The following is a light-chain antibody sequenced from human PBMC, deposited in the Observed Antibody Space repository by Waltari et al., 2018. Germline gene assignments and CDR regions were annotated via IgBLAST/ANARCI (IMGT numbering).Light chain of an antibody. V-gene: IGKV4-1*01. Sequence: DIVMTQSPESLAVSLGERATINCKSSQSLISTSNNKNFLAWYQVKLGQPPKLRFYWSFTWQSGVPDRFSGSGSGTDFTLTISSLQAEDVAIYYCQQYYTMPVTFGGGTKVEIK. CDR2: WSF. J-gene: IGKJ4*01. CDR3: QQYYTMPVT. CDR1: QSLISTSNNKNF.